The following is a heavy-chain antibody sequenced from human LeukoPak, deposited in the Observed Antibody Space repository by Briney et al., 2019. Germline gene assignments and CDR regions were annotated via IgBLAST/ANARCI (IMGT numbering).Heavy chain of an antibody. D-gene: IGHD3-10*01. CDR1: GFTFSSYW. Sequence: PGVSLRLSCAASGFTFSSYWMSWVRQAPGKGLEWVANIKQDGSEKYYVDSVKGRFTISRDNAKNSLYLQMNSLRAEDTAVYYCAREVASNYYYGSGSHYGMDVWGQGTTVTVSS. CDR3: AREVASNYYYGSGSHYGMDV. CDR2: IKQDGSEK. J-gene: IGHJ6*02. V-gene: IGHV3-7*01.